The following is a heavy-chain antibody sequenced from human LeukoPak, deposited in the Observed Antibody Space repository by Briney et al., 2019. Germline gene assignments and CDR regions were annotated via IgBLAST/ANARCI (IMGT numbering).Heavy chain of an antibody. Sequence: PSETLSLTCTVSGYSISSGFYWGWIRQPPGKGLEWIGSIFHSGSTYYNLSLKSRVTILVDTSKNQFSLKVSSVTAADTAVYYCARDYYDILTGFWDVWGKGTTVTVSS. J-gene: IGHJ6*04. CDR3: ARDYYDILTGFWDV. D-gene: IGHD3-9*01. CDR2: IFHSGST. V-gene: IGHV4-38-2*02. CDR1: GYSISSGFY.